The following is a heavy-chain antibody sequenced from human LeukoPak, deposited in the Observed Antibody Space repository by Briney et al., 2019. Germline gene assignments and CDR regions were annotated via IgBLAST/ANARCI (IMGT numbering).Heavy chain of an antibody. Sequence: PSETLSLTCAVYGGSFSGYYWSWIRQPPGKGLEWIGEINHSGSTNYNPSLKSRVTISVDTSKNQFSLKLSSVTAADTAVYYCARFSPRFDPWGQGTLVTVSS. CDR3: ARFSPRFDP. CDR2: INHSGST. V-gene: IGHV4-34*09. CDR1: GGSFSGYY. J-gene: IGHJ5*02.